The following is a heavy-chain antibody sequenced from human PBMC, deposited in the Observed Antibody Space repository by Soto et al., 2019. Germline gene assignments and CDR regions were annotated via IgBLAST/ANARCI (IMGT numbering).Heavy chain of an antibody. Sequence: PSETLSLTCTVSGGSISSSSYYWGWIRQPPGKGLEWIGSFYYSGSTFYNPSLKSRVTISVDTSKNQLSLKLISVTAADTALYYCARGGGSNYVSLYYYYMDVWGKGTTVTVSS. V-gene: IGHV4-39*01. J-gene: IGHJ6*03. CDR2: FYYSGST. CDR1: GGSISSSSYY. CDR3: ARGGGSNYVSLYYYYMDV. D-gene: IGHD4-4*01.